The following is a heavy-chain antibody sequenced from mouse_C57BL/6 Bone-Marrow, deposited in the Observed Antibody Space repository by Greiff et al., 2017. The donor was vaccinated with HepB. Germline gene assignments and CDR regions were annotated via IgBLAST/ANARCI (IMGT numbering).Heavy chain of an antibody. CDR1: GYTFTDYN. J-gene: IGHJ2*01. CDR2: INPNNGGT. D-gene: IGHD1-1*01. V-gene: IGHV1-22*01. Sequence: VQLQQSGPELVKPGASVKMSCKASGYTFTDYNMHWVKQSHGKSLEWIGYINPNNGGTSYNQKFKSKATLTVDKSSSTAYMQLSSLTSEDSAVYYCARSGGYYYGSSYRYWGQGTTLTVSS. CDR3: ARSGGYYYGSSYRY.